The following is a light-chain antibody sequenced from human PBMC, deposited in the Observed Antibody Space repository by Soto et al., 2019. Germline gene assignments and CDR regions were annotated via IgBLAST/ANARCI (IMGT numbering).Light chain of an antibody. CDR1: QGISSH. CDR3: LHDYNYPQT. Sequence: IQMTQSPSSLSASVGDRVTITCQASQGISSHLNWYQQKPGKAPKLLIYAASSLQSGVPSRFSGSGSGTDFTLTISSLQPEDFATYYCLHDYNYPQTFGQGTKVDIK. CDR2: AAS. J-gene: IGKJ1*01. V-gene: IGKV1-6*01.